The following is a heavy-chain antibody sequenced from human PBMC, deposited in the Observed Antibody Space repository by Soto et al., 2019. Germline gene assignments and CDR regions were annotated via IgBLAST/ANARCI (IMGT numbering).Heavy chain of an antibody. Sequence: PGGSLRLSCAASGFTFSSYGMHWVRQAPGKGLEWVAVIWYDGSNKYYADSVKGRFTISRDNSKNTLYLQMNSLRAEDTAVYYCARARYDFWSGYSSTPDYYYYSGMDVWGQGTTVTVSS. V-gene: IGHV3-33*01. D-gene: IGHD3-3*01. J-gene: IGHJ6*02. CDR2: IWYDGSNK. CDR3: ARARYDFWSGYSSTPDYYYYSGMDV. CDR1: GFTFSSYG.